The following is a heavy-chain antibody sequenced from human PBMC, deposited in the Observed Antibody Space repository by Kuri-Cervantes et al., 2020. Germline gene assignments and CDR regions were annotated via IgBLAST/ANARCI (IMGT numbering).Heavy chain of an antibody. CDR2: INPNSGGT. CDR3: ARSVAAAFRLTNGMDV. D-gene: IGHD6-13*01. J-gene: IGHJ6*02. CDR1: GYTFTGYY. Sequence: ASVKVSCKASGYTFTGYYMHWVRQAPGQGLEWMGWINPNSGGTNYAQKFQGWVTMTRDTSISTAYMELSRLRSDDTAVYYCARSVAAAFRLTNGMDVWGQGTTVTVSS. V-gene: IGHV1-2*04.